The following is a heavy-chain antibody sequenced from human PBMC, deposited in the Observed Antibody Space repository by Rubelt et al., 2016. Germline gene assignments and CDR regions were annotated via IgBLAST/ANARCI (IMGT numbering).Heavy chain of an antibody. V-gene: IGHV1-8*01. CDR1: GYTLTSYD. CDR2: MNPNSGNT. CDR3: ASSLPNLFGIAARDYYYYYGMDV. Sequence: QVQLVQSGAEVKKPGASVKVSCKASGYTLTSYDINWVRQATGQGLEWMGWMNPNSGNTGYAQKFQGRVTMTRNTSISTAYMELSSLRSEDTAVYYCASSLPNLFGIAARDYYYYYGMDVWGQGTTVTVSS. D-gene: IGHD6-6*01. J-gene: IGHJ6*02.